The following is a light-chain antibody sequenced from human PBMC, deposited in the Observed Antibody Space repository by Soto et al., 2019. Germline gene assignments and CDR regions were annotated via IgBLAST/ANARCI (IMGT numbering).Light chain of an antibody. CDR2: AAS. CDR3: QQSYSSPPT. Sequence: AIRMTHSPSSLSASTGDRVTITFRASQGISSYLAWYQQKPGKAPKLLIYAASSLQSGVPSRFSGSRSGPDFTLTISSLQPEDFATYYCQQSYSSPPTFGQGTKVDIK. V-gene: IGKV1-8*01. CDR1: QGISSY. J-gene: IGKJ1*01.